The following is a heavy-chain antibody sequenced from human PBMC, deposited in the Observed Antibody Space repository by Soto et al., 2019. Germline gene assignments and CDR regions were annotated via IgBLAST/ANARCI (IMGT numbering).Heavy chain of an antibody. D-gene: IGHD2-2*01. Sequence: PSETLSLTCTVSGGSISSSSYYWAWICQPPGKGLEWIGYIYYSGSTYYNPSLKSRVTISVDTSNNQFSLKLSSVTAADTALYYCARIIVSADSRAGLDVWGQGTTVTVSS. CDR2: IYYSGST. CDR3: ARIIVSADSRAGLDV. CDR1: GGSISSSSYY. V-gene: IGHV4-31*03. J-gene: IGHJ6*02.